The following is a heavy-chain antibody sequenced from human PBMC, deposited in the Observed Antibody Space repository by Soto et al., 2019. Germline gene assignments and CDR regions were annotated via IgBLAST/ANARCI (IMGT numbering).Heavy chain of an antibody. CDR3: AKDSGTAMVTSYYYYGMDV. CDR2: ISNDGSKK. D-gene: IGHD5-18*01. Sequence: PGGSLRLSCAASGFTFTNYWMHWVRQSPGKGLEWVAVISNDGSKKYYADSVKGRFTISRDNSKNTLYLQMNSLRAEDTAVYYCAKDSGTAMVTSYYYYGMDVWGQGTTVTVSS. CDR1: GFTFTNYW. V-gene: IGHV3-30*18. J-gene: IGHJ6*02.